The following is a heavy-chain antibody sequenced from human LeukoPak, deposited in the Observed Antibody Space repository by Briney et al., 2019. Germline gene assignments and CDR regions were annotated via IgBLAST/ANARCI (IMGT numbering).Heavy chain of an antibody. CDR1: GGSISSYD. CDR2: IYYSGIT. D-gene: IGHD6-6*01. J-gene: IGHJ6*03. Sequence: PSETRSLTGRVPGGSISSYDWSWIRQPPGKGLEWIGYIYYSGITNYNPSLKSRVTISVDTSNNQFSLKLSSVTAADPAVYYCARRMEYSSSSNYYYYYMDVWGKGTTVTVSS. CDR3: ARRMEYSSSSNYYYYYMDV. V-gene: IGHV4-59*13.